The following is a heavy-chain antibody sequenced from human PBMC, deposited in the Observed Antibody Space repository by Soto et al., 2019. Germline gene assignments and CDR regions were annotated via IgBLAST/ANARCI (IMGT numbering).Heavy chain of an antibody. Sequence: ASVKVSCKASGGTFSSYSISWVLQAPGQGLEWMGGIIPIFGTANYAQKFQGRVTITADESTSTAYMELSSLRSEDTAVYYCARGRSIAAAGLVDYWGQGALVTVSS. J-gene: IGHJ4*02. V-gene: IGHV1-69*13. CDR3: ARGRSIAAAGLVDY. CDR2: IIPIFGTA. D-gene: IGHD6-13*01. CDR1: GGTFSSYS.